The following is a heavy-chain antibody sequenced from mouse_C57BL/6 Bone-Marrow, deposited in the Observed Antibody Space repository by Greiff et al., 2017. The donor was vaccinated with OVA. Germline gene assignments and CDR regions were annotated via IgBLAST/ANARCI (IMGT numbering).Heavy chain of an antibody. V-gene: IGHV1-53*01. CDR1: GYTFTSYW. Sequence: VQLQQSGTELVKPGASVKLSCKASGYTFTSYWMHWVKQRPGQGLEWIGNINPSNGGTNYNEKFKSKATLTVDKSSSTAYMQLSSLTSEDSAVYYCARGGLLRGYFDYWGQGTTLTVSS. D-gene: IGHD1-1*01. J-gene: IGHJ2*01. CDR3: ARGGLLRGYFDY. CDR2: INPSNGGT.